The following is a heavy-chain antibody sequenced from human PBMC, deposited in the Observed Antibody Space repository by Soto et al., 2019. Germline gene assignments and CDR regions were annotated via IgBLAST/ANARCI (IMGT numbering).Heavy chain of an antibody. CDR1: GFTVSSNY. Sequence: PGGSLRLSCAASGFTVSSNYMSWVRQAPGKGLEWVSVIYSGGSTYYADSVKGRFTISRDNSKNTLYLQMNSLRAEDTTVYYCARAKRDGYNATDYWGQGTLVTVSS. CDR2: IYSGGST. D-gene: IGHD5-12*01. J-gene: IGHJ4*02. CDR3: ARAKRDGYNATDY. V-gene: IGHV3-53*01.